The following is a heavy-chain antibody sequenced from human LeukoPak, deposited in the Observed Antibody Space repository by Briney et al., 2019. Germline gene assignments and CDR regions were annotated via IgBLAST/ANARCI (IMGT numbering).Heavy chain of an antibody. V-gene: IGHV3-30*18. CDR2: ISYDGSNK. Sequence: GGSLRLSCAASGFTFSSYGMHWVRQAPGKGLEWVAVISYDGSNKYYADSVKGRFTISRDNSKNTLYLQMNSPRAEDTAVYYCAKGGIFWSGYYSEVHYGMDVWGQGTTVTVSS. J-gene: IGHJ6*02. CDR1: GFTFSSYG. CDR3: AKGGIFWSGYYSEVHYGMDV. D-gene: IGHD3-3*01.